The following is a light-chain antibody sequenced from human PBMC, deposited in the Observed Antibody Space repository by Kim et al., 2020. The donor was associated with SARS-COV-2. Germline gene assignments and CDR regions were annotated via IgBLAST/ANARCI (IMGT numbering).Light chain of an antibody. V-gene: IGKV1-39*01. CDR3: QQSYDTPPLT. J-gene: IGKJ4*01. CDR1: QNIINY. CDR2: AAS. Sequence: DVQMTQSPSSLSASIGDKVTITCRASQNIINYLNWYQWRPGMAPKLLIFAASSLHSGVPSRFSGSGSGTDFNFTISSLQPEDFATYFCQQSYDTPPLTFGGGTKVDIK.